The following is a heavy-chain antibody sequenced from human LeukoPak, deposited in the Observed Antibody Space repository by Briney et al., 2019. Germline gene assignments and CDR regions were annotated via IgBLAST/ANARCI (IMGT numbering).Heavy chain of an antibody. J-gene: IGHJ4*02. CDR1: GFTFNSYG. CDR3: AKETWFGEAAFDY. Sequence: GGSLRLSCAVSGFTFNSYGMHWVRQAPGKGLEWVAVMWYDGSNKYYADSVKGRFTISRDDSKNTLYLQMNSLRAEDTAVYYCAKETWFGEAAFDYWGQGTLVTVSS. D-gene: IGHD3-10*01. CDR2: MWYDGSNK. V-gene: IGHV3-33*03.